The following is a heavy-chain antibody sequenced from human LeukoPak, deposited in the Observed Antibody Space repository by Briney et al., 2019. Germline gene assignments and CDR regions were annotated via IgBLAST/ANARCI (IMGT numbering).Heavy chain of an antibody. CDR3: AKKNDFDI. V-gene: IGHV4-59*01. D-gene: IGHD2/OR15-2a*01. Sequence: ASETLSLTCAVSGGSISSDHWNWIRQPPGKGLEWIGCIYYSGSTYYNPSLKSRVTISVDMSKSQFSLRLTSVTAADTAVYYCAKKNDFDIWGQGTLVTVSS. CDR2: IYYSGST. J-gene: IGHJ3*02. CDR1: GGSISSDH.